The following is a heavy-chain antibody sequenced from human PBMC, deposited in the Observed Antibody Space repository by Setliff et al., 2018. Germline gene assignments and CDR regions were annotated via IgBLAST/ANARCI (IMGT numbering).Heavy chain of an antibody. J-gene: IGHJ6*02. CDR1: GFTFSSYW. CDR2: IYYSGST. V-gene: IGHV4-39*07. Sequence: GSLRLSCAASGFTFSSYWMSWVRQPPGKGLEWIGSIYYSGSTYYNPSLKSRVTISVDTSKNQFSLKLSSVTAADTAVYYCARVSQYSSGWYYYYYYGMDVWGQGTTVTV. CDR3: ARVSQYSSGWYYYYYYGMDV. D-gene: IGHD6-19*01.